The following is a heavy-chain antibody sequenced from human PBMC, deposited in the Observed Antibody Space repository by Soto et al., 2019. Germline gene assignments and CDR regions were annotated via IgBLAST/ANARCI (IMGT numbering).Heavy chain of an antibody. CDR1: WFNFSNYG. Sequence: GGSLRLCYAASWFNFSNYGMRWVRQDPGKGLEWVAVISYDGSNKYYADSVKGRFTISRDNSKNTLYLQMNSLRAEDTAVYYCAKDYYDSSEGGPPQAWGQGTLVTGSS. V-gene: IGHV3-30*18. CDR2: ISYDGSNK. D-gene: IGHD3-22*01. J-gene: IGHJ5*02. CDR3: AKDYYDSSEGGPPQA.